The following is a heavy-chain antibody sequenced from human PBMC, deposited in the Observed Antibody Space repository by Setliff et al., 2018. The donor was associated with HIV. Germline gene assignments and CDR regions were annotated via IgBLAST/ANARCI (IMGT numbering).Heavy chain of an antibody. V-gene: IGHV4-31*03. CDR1: GVSVSSGGYY. J-gene: IGHJ1*01. Sequence: TLSLTCTVSGVSVSSGGYYWSWIRQHPGKGLERIGYVYYTGTSYFNPSLKSRITISVDTSKNHFSLKLGFVTAADTAVYYCARGESTTWDLAEYFQHWGHGTLVTVSS. CDR2: VYYTGTS. CDR3: ARGESTTWDLAEYFQH. D-gene: IGHD2-2*01.